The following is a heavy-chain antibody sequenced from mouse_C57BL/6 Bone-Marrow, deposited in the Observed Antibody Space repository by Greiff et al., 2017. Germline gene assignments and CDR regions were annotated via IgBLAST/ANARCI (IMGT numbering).Heavy chain of an antibody. V-gene: IGHV1-74*01. Sequence: VQLQEPGAGLVKPGASLKVSCEASGFTFSSYTMHWVTQTPGKSLEWIGSIHRGDSDTNYTHKVKGKSTLTVDNASSTAYMQISSLTSEDTAVYYCATLCGYCDYWGRGTTLTVSS. CDR1: GFTFSSYT. CDR3: ATLCGYCDY. J-gene: IGHJ2*01. CDR2: IHRGDSDT.